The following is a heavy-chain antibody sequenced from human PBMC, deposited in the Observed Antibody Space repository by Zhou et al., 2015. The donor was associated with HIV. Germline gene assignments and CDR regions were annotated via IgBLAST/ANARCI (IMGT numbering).Heavy chain of an antibody. CDR2: MSSDGSNE. V-gene: IGHV3-30*18. CDR1: GFILNSYA. J-gene: IGHJ4*02. CDR3: AKGDTYYDILTGLDY. D-gene: IGHD3-9*01. Sequence: QVQLVESGGRRGPAGGGSLRLSCAASGFILNSYAMHWVRQAPGKGLEWVAVMSSDGSNEYYADSVKGRIIISRDNSKNTLYLQMNSLRPEDTAIYYCAKGDTYYDILTGLDYWGQGTLVTVSS.